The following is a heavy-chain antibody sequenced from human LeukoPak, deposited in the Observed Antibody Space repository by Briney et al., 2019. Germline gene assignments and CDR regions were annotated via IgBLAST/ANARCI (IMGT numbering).Heavy chain of an antibody. V-gene: IGHV4-39*07. CDR3: ARDRVVLYYYDSSGYYYFDY. J-gene: IGHJ4*02. CDR2: IYSGGST. Sequence: PSETLSLTCTVSGGSFSGRSYYWAWIRQSPGKGLEWIGSIYSGGSTFYTPSLKSRVAISVDTSKNHFSLKLSSVTAADTAVYYCARDRVVLYYYDSSGYYYFDYWGRGTLVTVSS. D-gene: IGHD3-22*01. CDR1: GGSFSGRSYY.